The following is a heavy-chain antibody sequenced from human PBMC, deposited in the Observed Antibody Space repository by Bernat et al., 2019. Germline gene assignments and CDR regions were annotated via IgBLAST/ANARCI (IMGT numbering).Heavy chain of an antibody. Sequence: EVQLLESGGGLVQPGDSLRLSCATSGFTFGSYAMSWVRQAPGKGLEWVSAISSSGGDTYYTASVKGRFTISRDNSKNTLYLRIKSLRAEDTAVYYCARAYSSSWYDYWGQGTLVTVSS. J-gene: IGHJ4*02. D-gene: IGHD6-13*01. CDR1: GFTFGSYA. CDR2: ISSSGGDT. CDR3: ARAYSSSWYDY. V-gene: IGHV3-23*01.